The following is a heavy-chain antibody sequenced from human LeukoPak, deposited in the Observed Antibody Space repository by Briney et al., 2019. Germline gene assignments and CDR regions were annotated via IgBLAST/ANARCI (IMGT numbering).Heavy chain of an antibody. CDR3: ARLDGQPRLLIAY. CDR1: GGSISSSSYF. Sequence: PSETLSLTCTVSGGSISSSSYFWGWIRQPPGKGLEWIGSIYYSGSTYYNPSLKSRVTISVDTSKNQFSLKLSSVTAADTAVYYCARLDGQPRLLIAYWGQGTLVTVSS. D-gene: IGHD5-24*01. CDR2: IYYSGST. V-gene: IGHV4-39*01. J-gene: IGHJ4*02.